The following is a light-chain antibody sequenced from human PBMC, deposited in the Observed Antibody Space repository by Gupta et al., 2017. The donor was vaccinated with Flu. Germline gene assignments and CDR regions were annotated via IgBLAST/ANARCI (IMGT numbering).Light chain of an antibody. V-gene: IGLV1-44*01. CDR2: SHD. J-gene: IGLJ1*01. CDR3: AAWDGILSAYV. Sequence: SVLPQPPSASGTPGPGVTISCSGRTSNIGNNPVNCFQQLPGTAPRLLMYSHDTRPSGVPDRFSGSKSGTSAALAISGLQAVDEADYYCAAWDGILSAYVFGTGTKFTVL. CDR1: TSNIGNNP.